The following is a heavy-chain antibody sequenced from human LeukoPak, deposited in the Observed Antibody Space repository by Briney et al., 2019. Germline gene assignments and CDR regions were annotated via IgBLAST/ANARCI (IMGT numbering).Heavy chain of an antibody. Sequence: GGSLRLSCAASGFTFSSYAMHWVRQAPGKGLEWVAVISYDGSNKYYADSVKGRFTISRDNSKNTLYLQMNSLRAEDTAVYYCARDGGYSYGSGLDYWGQGTLVTVSS. V-gene: IGHV3-30-3*01. J-gene: IGHJ4*02. D-gene: IGHD5-18*01. CDR3: ARDGGYSYGSGLDY. CDR1: GFTFSSYA. CDR2: ISYDGSNK.